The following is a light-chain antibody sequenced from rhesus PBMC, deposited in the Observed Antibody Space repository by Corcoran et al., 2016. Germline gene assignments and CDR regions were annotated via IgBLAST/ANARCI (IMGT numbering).Light chain of an antibody. Sequence: QAAATQSPSVSGSPGQSVTISCTGNIRSIGGYNRVSWYQQYPGKAPKLMIYDVSKRASGVSDRFSGSKSGNTASLTISVLHAEDEADYYCSSYASSSTYIFGGGTRLTVL. CDR3: SSYASSSTYI. V-gene: IGLV2-13*03. J-gene: IGLJ1*01. CDR2: DVS. CDR1: IRSIGGYNR.